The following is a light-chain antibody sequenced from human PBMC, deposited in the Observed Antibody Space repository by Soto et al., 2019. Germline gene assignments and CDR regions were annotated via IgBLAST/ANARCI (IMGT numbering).Light chain of an antibody. Sequence: EIVLTQSPGTLSLSPGERATLSCRASQSVSSYYLAWYQQIRGQAPRLLIYGVSSRATDIPDRFSGSGSGTDLTLTINRLENADLEVYYCQQYGSSPTFGQGTKVDIK. J-gene: IGKJ1*01. CDR2: GVS. CDR3: QQYGSSPT. CDR1: QSVSSYY. V-gene: IGKV3-20*01.